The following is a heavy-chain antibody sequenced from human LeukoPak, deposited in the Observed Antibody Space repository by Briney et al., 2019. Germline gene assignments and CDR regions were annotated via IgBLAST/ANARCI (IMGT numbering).Heavy chain of an antibody. CDR2: IDHRGRT. D-gene: IGHD6-13*01. J-gene: IGHJ4*02. Sequence: PSETLSLTCAVYGGSFSGYYWSWLRQPPGKGLEWIGEIDHRGRTNSNASLKSRVTVSVDTSKNQFSLRLSSVTAADTAVYYCARKSIVEAGRKPYDYWDQGTLVTVSS. CDR1: GGSFSGYY. V-gene: IGHV4-34*01. CDR3: ARKSIVEAGRKPYDY.